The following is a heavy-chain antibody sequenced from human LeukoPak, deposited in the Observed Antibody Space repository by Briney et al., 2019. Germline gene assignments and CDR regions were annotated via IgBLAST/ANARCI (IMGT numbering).Heavy chain of an antibody. CDR2: ISSSSSYI. CDR3: ARDTYTNYYYYYGMDV. D-gene: IGHD2-8*01. J-gene: IGHJ6*02. CDR1: GFTFSSYS. V-gene: IGHV3-21*01. Sequence: GGSLRLSCAASGFTFSSYSMNWVRQAPGKGLEWVSSISSSSSYIYYADSVRGRFTISRDNAKNSLYLQVNSLRAEDTAVYYCARDTYTNYYYYYGMDVRGQGTTVTVSS.